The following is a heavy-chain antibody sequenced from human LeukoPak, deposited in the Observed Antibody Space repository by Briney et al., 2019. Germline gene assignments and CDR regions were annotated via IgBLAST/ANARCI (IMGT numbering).Heavy chain of an antibody. D-gene: IGHD2-15*01. CDR3: AREPVPRYCSGGSCQDY. CDR1: GGSISSGSYY. J-gene: IGHJ4*02. V-gene: IGHV4-61*02. Sequence: PSETLSLTCTVSGGSISSGSYYWSWIRQPAGKGLEWIGRIYISGSTNYNPSLKSRVTISVDTSKNQFSLKLSSVTAADTAVYYCAREPVPRYCSGGSCQDYWGQGTLVTVSS. CDR2: IYISGST.